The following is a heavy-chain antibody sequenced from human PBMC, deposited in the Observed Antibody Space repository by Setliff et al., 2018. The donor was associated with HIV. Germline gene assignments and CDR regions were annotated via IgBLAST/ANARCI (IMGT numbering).Heavy chain of an antibody. CDR1: GYTFTSYA. CDR2: ISTNTVNP. Sequence: ASVKVSCKASGYTFTSYAMNWVRQAPGQGLEWMGRISTNTVNPTYAQGFTGRFVFSLDTSVSTAYLQISSLKAEDTAVYYCARKQSWSSGGEAFDIWGQGTMVTVSS. CDR3: ARKQSWSSGGEAFDI. J-gene: IGHJ3*02. V-gene: IGHV7-4-1*02. D-gene: IGHD2-8*01.